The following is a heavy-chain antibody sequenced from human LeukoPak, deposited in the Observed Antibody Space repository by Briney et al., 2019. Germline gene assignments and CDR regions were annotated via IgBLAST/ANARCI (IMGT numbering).Heavy chain of an antibody. J-gene: IGHJ4*02. V-gene: IGHV3-9*01. CDR1: GFTFSDYY. CDR2: ISWNSVTT. D-gene: IGHD6-13*01. Sequence: GGSLRLSCAASGFTFSDYYMTWIRQAPGKGLEWVAGISWNSVTTGYGDAVKGRFTISRDNAKNSLYLQMNSLRPEDTALYYCTKGKSWYYFDFWGQGTLVTVSS. CDR3: TKGKSWYYFDF.